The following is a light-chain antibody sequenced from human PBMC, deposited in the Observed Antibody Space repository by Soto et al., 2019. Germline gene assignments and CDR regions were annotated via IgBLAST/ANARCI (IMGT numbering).Light chain of an antibody. J-gene: IGKJ3*01. CDR2: AAS. Sequence: AIRMTQSPSSFSASTGDRVTITCRASQSISSYLAWYQQKPGKAPKLLIYAASTLQSGVPSRFSGSGSGTDFTLTIRCLQSEDFATYYCQQYYSYPFTFGPGTKVDIK. CDR1: QSISSY. V-gene: IGKV1-8*01. CDR3: QQYYSYPFT.